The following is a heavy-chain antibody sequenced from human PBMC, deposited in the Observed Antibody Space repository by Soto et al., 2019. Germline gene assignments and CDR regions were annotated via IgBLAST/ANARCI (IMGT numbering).Heavy chain of an antibody. V-gene: IGHV3-30-3*01. CDR1: GFTCSSYA. CDR3: ARAGRARLNYYYGMDV. D-gene: IGHD2-15*01. J-gene: IGHJ6*02. Sequence: GSMKLSCAVSGFTCSSYAMHWVRQAPGKGLEWVAVISYDGSNKYYADSVKGRFTISRDNSKNTLYLQMNSLRAEDKSVYYCARAGRARLNYYYGMDVWGQGTTVTVSS. CDR2: ISYDGSNK.